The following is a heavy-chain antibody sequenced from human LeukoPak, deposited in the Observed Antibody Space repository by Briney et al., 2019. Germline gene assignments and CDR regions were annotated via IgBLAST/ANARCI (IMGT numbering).Heavy chain of an antibody. CDR3: MRGATDTTRWFDP. CDR2: ISWDGGST. CDR1: GFTFEDYT. D-gene: IGHD1-7*01. J-gene: IGHJ5*02. Sequence: PGGSLRLSCAASGFTFEDYTMHWVRQAPGKGLEWVSLISWDGGSTYYADSVKGRFTISRDNAKNSLYLQMNGLRAEDTAAYYCMRGATDTTRWFDPWGQGTLVTVSS. V-gene: IGHV3-43*01.